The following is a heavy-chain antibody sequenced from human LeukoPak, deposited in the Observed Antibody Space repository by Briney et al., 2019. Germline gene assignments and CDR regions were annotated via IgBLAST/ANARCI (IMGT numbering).Heavy chain of an antibody. V-gene: IGHV4-34*01. CDR3: ARARLARAFDY. CDR1: GGSFSGYY. J-gene: IGHJ4*02. CDR2: INHSGST. Sequence: SETLSLTCAVYGGSFSGYYWSWIRQPPGKGLEWIGEINHSGSTNYNPSLKSRVTISVDTSKSQFSLKLSSVTAADTAVYYCARARLARAFDYWGQGTLVTVSS.